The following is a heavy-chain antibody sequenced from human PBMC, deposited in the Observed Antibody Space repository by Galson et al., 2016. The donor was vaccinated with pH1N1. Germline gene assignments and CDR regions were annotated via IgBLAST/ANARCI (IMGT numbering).Heavy chain of an antibody. CDR1: GFTFSSLW. CDR3: AREGATSHAYGM. CDR2: IQQDGSEK. J-gene: IGHJ3*02. D-gene: IGHD5-24*01. V-gene: IGHV3-7*01. Sequence: SLRLSCAASGFTFSSLWMSWVRQAPGKGLEWVAHIQQDGSEKYNAASVGGRFTVSHDNAKKSLFLQMDSLRGEDTAVYYCAREGATSHAYGMWGQGTMVNVSS.